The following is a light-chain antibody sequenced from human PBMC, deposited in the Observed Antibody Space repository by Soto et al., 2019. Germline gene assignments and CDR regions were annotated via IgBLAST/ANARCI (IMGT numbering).Light chain of an antibody. Sequence: EIVLTQSPDTLSLSPGQRATLSCRASQSVSGYLGWYQQKPGQAPRLLSYDASNRAYGLPVRFRGSGSGTNFTLTIASREPDDVAVYYCQQRSNWPYLTFGGGTRV. J-gene: IGKJ4*01. CDR1: QSVSGY. CDR3: QQRSNWPYLT. CDR2: DAS. V-gene: IGKV3-11*01.